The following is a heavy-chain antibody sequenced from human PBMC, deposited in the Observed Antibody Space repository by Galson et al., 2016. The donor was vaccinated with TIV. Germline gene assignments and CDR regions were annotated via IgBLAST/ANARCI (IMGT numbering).Heavy chain of an antibody. CDR3: ARGVTEGVDY. CDR1: GYPFTNYD. V-gene: IGHV1-8*01. J-gene: IGHJ4*02. CDR2: MSPNSGYT. Sequence: SVKVSCKASGYPFTNYDINWVRQASGQGLEWIGWMSPNSGYTFYAENFLGRVTMTMDPSTSTVYMELSSLRSDDTAVYYCARGVTEGVDYWGQGTLVPVSS. D-gene: IGHD4-23*01.